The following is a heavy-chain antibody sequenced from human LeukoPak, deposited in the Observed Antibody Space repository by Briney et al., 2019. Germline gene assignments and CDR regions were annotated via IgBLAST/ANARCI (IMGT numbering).Heavy chain of an antibody. CDR3: ARPLVVRGVIENWFDP. Sequence: GESLRISCKGSGYSFTSYWISWVRQMPGKGLGWMGRIDPSDSYTNYNPSFQGHVTISADKSISTAYLQWSSLKASDTAMYYCARPLVVRGVIENWFDPWGQGTLVTVSS. V-gene: IGHV5-10-1*01. D-gene: IGHD3-10*01. CDR1: GYSFTSYW. J-gene: IGHJ5*02. CDR2: IDPSDSYT.